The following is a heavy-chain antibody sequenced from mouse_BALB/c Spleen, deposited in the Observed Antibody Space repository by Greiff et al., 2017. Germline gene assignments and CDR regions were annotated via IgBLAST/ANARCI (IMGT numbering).Heavy chain of an antibody. Sequence: EVQGVESGGDLVKPGGSLKLSCAASGFTFSSYGMSWVRQTPDKRLEWVATISSGGSYTYYPDSVKGRFTISRDNAKNTLYLQMSSLKSEDTAMYYCARHGGLEGQYYYAMDYWGQGTSVTVSS. CDR3: ARHGGLEGQYYYAMDY. V-gene: IGHV5-6*01. CDR2: ISSGGSYT. D-gene: IGHD2-4*01. J-gene: IGHJ4*01. CDR1: GFTFSSYG.